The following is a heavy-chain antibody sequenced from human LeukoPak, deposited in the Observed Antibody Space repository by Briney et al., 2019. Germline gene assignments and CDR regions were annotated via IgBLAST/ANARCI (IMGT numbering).Heavy chain of an antibody. CDR3: ARVSCSSTSCPRRDALDV. D-gene: IGHD2-2*01. Sequence: PSETLSLTCTVSGGSISYYYWGWIRQPSGKGLEWIGYIYYSGSTNYNPSLKSRVTISVDTSKNQFSLNLTSVTTADTAVYYCARVSCSSTSCPRRDALDVWGQGTMVTVSS. J-gene: IGHJ3*01. CDR2: IYYSGST. CDR1: GGSISYYY. V-gene: IGHV4-59*01.